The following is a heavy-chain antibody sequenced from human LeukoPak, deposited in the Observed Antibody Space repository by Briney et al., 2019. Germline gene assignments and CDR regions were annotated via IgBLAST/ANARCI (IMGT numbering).Heavy chain of an antibody. Sequence: PSETLSLTCAVYGGSFSGYYWSWIRQPPGKGLEWIGEINHSGSTNYNPSLKSRVTISVDTSKNQFSLKLSYVTAADTAVYYCAGKAASGSYSFDYWGQGTLVTVSS. CDR2: INHSGST. D-gene: IGHD1-26*01. CDR1: GGSFSGYY. J-gene: IGHJ4*02. CDR3: AGKAASGSYSFDY. V-gene: IGHV4-34*01.